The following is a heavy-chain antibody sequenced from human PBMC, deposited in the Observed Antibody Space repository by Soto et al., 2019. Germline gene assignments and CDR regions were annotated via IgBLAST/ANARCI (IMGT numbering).Heavy chain of an antibody. V-gene: IGHV5-51*01. Sequence: GESLKISCKGSGYSFTSCWIGWVRQMPGKGLEWMGIIYPGDSDTRYSPSFQGQVTISADKSISTAYLQWSSLKASDTAMYYCARQCYYYCRCNHQAYSSLHFWGQGTLVTVSS. CDR1: GYSFTSCW. J-gene: IGHJ4*02. CDR2: IYPGDSDT. D-gene: IGHD3-22*01. CDR3: ARQCYYYCRCNHQAYSSLHF.